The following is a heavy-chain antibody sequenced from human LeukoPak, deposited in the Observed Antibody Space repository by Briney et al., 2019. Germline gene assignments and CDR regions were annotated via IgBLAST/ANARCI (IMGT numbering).Heavy chain of an antibody. CDR3: ARPSFYYSSSLPDDY. J-gene: IGHJ4*02. Sequence: ASVKVSCKASGYTFTSYYMHCVRQAPGQGLEWMGIINPSGGSTSYAQKFQGRVSMTRDMSTSTVYMELISLSSEGTAVYYCARPSFYYSSSLPDDYWGQGTLVTVSS. CDR1: GYTFTSYY. D-gene: IGHD6-13*01. CDR2: INPSGGST. V-gene: IGHV1-46*01.